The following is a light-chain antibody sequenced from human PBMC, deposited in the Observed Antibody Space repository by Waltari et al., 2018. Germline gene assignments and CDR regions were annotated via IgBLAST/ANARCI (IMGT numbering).Light chain of an antibody. CDR1: SNDVGGYNY. CDR2: EVS. Sequence: QSALTQPPSASGSPGQSVTISCTGTSNDVGGYNYVSWYQQHPGKAPKLMIYEVSKRPSGVPDRFSGSKSGYTASLTVSGLQAEDEADYFCSSYAGSNNVVFGGGTKLTVL. CDR3: SSYAGSNNVV. J-gene: IGLJ2*01. V-gene: IGLV2-8*01.